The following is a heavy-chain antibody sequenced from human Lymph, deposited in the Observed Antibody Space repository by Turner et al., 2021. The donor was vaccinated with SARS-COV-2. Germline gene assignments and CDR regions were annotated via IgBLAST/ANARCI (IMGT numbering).Heavy chain of an antibody. D-gene: IGHD1-26*01. CDR2: MNPNSGNK. J-gene: IGHJ6*02. V-gene: IGHV1-8*01. CDR3: ARGRYSGGGMDV. CDR1: GYTFTSYD. Sequence: QVQLVQSGAEVKKPGASVTVSCKASGYTFTSYDINWVRQATGQGLEWMGWMNPNSGNKGYEQKFQGRVTMTRNISISTAYMELSTLRSEDTAVYYCARGRYSGGGMDVWGQGTTVTVSS.